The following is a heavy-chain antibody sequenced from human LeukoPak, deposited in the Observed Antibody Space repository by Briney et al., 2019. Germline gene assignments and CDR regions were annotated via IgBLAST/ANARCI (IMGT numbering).Heavy chain of an antibody. Sequence: GGSLRLSCAASGFTFSNYAMSWVRQAPGKGLEWVSVIYSGGSTYYADSVKGRFTISRDNSKNTLYLQMNSLRAEDTAVYYCARERRGIEDDYWGQGTLVTVSS. CDR3: ARERRGIEDDY. V-gene: IGHV3-53*01. CDR2: IYSGGST. CDR1: GFTFSNYA. D-gene: IGHD6-13*01. J-gene: IGHJ4*02.